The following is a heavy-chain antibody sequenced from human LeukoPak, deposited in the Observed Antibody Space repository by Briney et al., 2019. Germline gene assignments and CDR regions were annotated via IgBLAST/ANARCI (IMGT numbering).Heavy chain of an antibody. CDR1: GGSISSGSYY. CDR3: ARFGCSSTSCLGF. CDR2: IYTSGST. V-gene: IGHV4-61*02. J-gene: IGHJ4*02. D-gene: IGHD2-2*01. Sequence: SETLSLTCTVSGGSISSGSYYWSWIRQPAGKGLEWIGRIYTSGSTNYNPSLKSRVTISVDTSKNQFSLELSSVTAADTAVYYCARFGCSSTSCLGFWGQGTLVTVSS.